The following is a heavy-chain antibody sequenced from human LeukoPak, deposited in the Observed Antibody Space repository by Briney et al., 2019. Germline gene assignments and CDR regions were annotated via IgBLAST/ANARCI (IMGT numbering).Heavy chain of an antibody. J-gene: IGHJ4*01. CDR3: ARLPHRYCGGNASAPTYF. CDR2: IYCSGST. D-gene: IGHD2-21*01. V-gene: IGHV4-39*01. CDR1: GGSISSYY. Sequence: SQTLSLTCTVSGGSISSYYWSWIRQPPGKGLEWIGSIYCSGSTYYNPSLKSRLTISVDTSKNQFSLKLSSVTAADTAVYYCARLPHRYCGGNASAPTYF.